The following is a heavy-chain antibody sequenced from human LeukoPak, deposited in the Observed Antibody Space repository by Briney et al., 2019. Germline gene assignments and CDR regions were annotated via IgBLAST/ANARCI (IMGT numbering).Heavy chain of an antibody. CDR2: IYYSGST. D-gene: IGHD3-16*01. V-gene: IGHV4-38-2*02. CDR3: AGGLGYMDV. Sequence: SETLSLTCTVSGYSISSGYYWGWIRQPPGKGLEWIGSIYYSGSTYYNPSLKSRVTISVDTSKNQFSLKLSSVTAADTAVYYCAGGLGYMDVWGKGTTVTVSS. J-gene: IGHJ6*03. CDR1: GYSISSGYY.